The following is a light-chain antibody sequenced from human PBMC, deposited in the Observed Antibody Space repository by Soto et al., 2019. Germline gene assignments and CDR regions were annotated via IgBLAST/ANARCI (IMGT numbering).Light chain of an antibody. CDR2: AAS. V-gene: IGKV1-12*01. CDR1: QDINNS. J-gene: IGKJ3*01. Sequence: DIQMTQAPSSVSASVGDRVTITCRASQDINNSVSWFQQKPGRAPKYLIHAASILPTGFPSRFRATGSGTDFTLTVNSLQPEDFATYYCRQFKNVPLTFGLGTKVDLK. CDR3: RQFKNVPLT.